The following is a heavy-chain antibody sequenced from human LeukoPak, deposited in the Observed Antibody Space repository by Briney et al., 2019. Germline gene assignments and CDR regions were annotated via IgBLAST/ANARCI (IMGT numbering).Heavy chain of an antibody. Sequence: GASVKVSCKASGGTFSSYAISWVRQAPGQGLEWMGRINPNSGGTNYAQKFQGRVTMTRDTSISTAYMELSRLRSDDTAVYYCARAVAAGTWAFDIWGQGTMVTVSS. CDR3: ARAVAAGTWAFDI. V-gene: IGHV1-2*06. D-gene: IGHD6-13*01. CDR2: INPNSGGT. J-gene: IGHJ3*02. CDR1: GGTFSSYA.